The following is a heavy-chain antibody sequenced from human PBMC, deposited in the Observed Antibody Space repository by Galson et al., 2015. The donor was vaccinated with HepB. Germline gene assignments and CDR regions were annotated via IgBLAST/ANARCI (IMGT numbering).Heavy chain of an antibody. CDR1: GFTFTSYA. V-gene: IGHV3-23*01. CDR3: AKLAEVRGVIIFPFDY. CDR2: IGGSGGST. D-gene: IGHD3-10*01. J-gene: IGHJ4*02. Sequence: SLRLSCAASGFTFTSYAMSWVRQAPGKGLEWVSGIGGSGGSTYYAESVKGRFTISRDNSKNTLYLQMNSLRAADTAVYYCAKLAEVRGVIIFPFDYWGQGTLVTVSS.